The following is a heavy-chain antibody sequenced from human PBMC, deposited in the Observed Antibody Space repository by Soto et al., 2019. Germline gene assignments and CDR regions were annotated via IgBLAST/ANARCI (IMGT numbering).Heavy chain of an antibody. Sequence: PGGSLRLSCAASGFTFSSYAMSWVRQAPGKGLEWVSLISGSGGRLNYADSVKGRFTISRDNSKNTLYLQMNGLRGEDTAVYYCAKPNLYCSSTSCYDYWGQGTLVTVSS. V-gene: IGHV3-23*01. CDR2: ISGSGGRL. J-gene: IGHJ4*02. D-gene: IGHD2-2*01. CDR3: AKPNLYCSSTSCYDY. CDR1: GFTFSSYA.